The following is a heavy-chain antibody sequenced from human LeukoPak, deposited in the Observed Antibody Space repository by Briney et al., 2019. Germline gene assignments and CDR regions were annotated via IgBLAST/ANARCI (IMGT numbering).Heavy chain of an antibody. CDR1: GGSISSSNW. Sequence: PSGTLSLTCAVSGGSISSSNWWSWVRQPPGKGLEWIGEINHSGSTNYNPSLKSRVTISVDTSKNQFSLKLSSVTAADTAVYYCARAHRYVRLVDYWGQGTLVTVSS. V-gene: IGHV4-4*02. CDR2: INHSGST. CDR3: ARAHRYVRLVDY. D-gene: IGHD3-16*01. J-gene: IGHJ4*02.